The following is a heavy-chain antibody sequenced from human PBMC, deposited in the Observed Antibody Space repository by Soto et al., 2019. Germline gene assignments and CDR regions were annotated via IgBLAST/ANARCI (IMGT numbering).Heavy chain of an antibody. CDR3: AREYSSSPPLYNWFDP. Sequence: ASVKVSCKASGYTFTRYAMHWVRQAPGQRLEWMGWINAGNGNTKYSQKFQGRVTITRDTSASTAYMELSGLRSGDTAVYYCAREYSSSPPLYNWFDPWGQGTLVTVSS. CDR1: GYTFTRYA. D-gene: IGHD6-6*01. J-gene: IGHJ5*02. CDR2: INAGNGNT. V-gene: IGHV1-3*01.